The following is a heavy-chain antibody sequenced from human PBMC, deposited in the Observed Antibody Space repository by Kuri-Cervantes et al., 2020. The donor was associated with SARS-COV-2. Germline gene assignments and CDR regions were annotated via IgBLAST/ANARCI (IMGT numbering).Heavy chain of an antibody. V-gene: IGHV1-46*01. CDR1: GYTFTSYY. CDR2: INPSGGST. D-gene: IGHD1-1*01. Sequence: ASVKVSCKASGYTFTSYYMHWVRQAPGQGLEWMGIINPSGGSTSYAQKFQCRVTMTRDTSTSTVYMELSSLRSEDTAVYYCARSWGNWRYMDVWGKGTTVTVSS. J-gene: IGHJ6*03. CDR3: ARSWGNWRYMDV.